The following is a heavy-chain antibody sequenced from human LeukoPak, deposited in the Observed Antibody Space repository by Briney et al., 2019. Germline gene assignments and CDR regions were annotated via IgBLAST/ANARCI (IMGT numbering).Heavy chain of an antibody. Sequence: PGGSLRLSCAASGFTFSSYAMSWVRQAPGEGLEWVAAISGSGGSTYYADSVKGRFTISRDNSKNTLYLQMNSLRDEDTAVYYCARVGYCSGGSCYGADHWGQGTLVTVSS. J-gene: IGHJ4*02. V-gene: IGHV3-23*01. CDR1: GFTFSSYA. CDR3: ARVGYCSGGSCYGADH. CDR2: ISGSGGST. D-gene: IGHD2-15*01.